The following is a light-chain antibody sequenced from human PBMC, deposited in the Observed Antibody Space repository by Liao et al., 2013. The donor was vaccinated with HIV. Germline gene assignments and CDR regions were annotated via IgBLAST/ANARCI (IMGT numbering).Light chain of an antibody. CDR2: QDT. Sequence: SYELTQPPSVSVSPGQTASITCSGDKLGDEYASWYQQKPGQSPVLVIYQDTRRPSGIPGRFSGSSSGNTGTLTISGTQPMDEAVYYCQTWTKNGVVFGGGTEVTVL. CDR1: KLGDEY. J-gene: IGLJ2*01. V-gene: IGLV3-1*01. CDR3: QTWTKNGVV.